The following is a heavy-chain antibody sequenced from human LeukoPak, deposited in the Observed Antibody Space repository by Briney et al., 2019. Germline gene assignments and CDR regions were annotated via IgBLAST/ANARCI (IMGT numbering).Heavy chain of an antibody. V-gene: IGHV1-69*13. D-gene: IGHD2-15*01. CDR1: GGTFISYA. CDR2: IIPIFGTA. J-gene: IGHJ4*02. CDR3: ARRPRYCSGGSCYDY. Sequence: SVKVSCKASGGTFISYAISWVRQAPGQGLEWMGGIIPIFGTANYAQKFQGRVTITADESTSTAYMELSSLRSEDTAVYYCARRPRYCSGGSCYDYWGQGAPVTVSS.